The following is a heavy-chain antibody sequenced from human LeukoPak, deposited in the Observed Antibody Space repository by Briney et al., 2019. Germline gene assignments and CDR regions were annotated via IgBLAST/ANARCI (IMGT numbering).Heavy chain of an antibody. V-gene: IGHV3-23*05. D-gene: IGHD5-24*01. CDR1: GFSNSA. J-gene: IGHJ3*02. Sequence: GGSLRLSCAASGFSNSALNWVRQAPGQGLEWISTISNTGVATYYADSVKGRFTISRDTFRNTLLPQMNSLRADDTAVYYCVKSAGKDGYRDVLDIWGQGTVVTVSS. CDR2: ISNTGVAT. CDR3: VKSAGKDGYRDVLDI.